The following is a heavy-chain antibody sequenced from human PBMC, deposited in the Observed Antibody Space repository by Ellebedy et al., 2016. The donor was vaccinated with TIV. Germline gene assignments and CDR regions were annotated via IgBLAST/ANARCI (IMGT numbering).Heavy chain of an antibody. Sequence: MPSETLSLTCTVSGGSISSYYWSWIRQPPGKGLEWIGEINHSGSTNYNPSLKSRVTISVDTSKNQFSLKLSSVTAADTAVYYCARVRRVGGIAAARRHEYFQHWGQGTLVTVSS. CDR1: GGSISSYY. CDR2: INHSGST. V-gene: IGHV4-34*01. D-gene: IGHD6-13*01. CDR3: ARVRRVGGIAAARRHEYFQH. J-gene: IGHJ1*01.